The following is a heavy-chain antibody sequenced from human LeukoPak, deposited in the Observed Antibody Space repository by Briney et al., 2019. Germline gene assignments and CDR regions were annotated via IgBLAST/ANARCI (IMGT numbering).Heavy chain of an antibody. CDR1: GFTFSNYW. CDR2: IKEGGSEK. D-gene: IGHD5-18*01. J-gene: IGHJ4*02. CDR3: ARGWDTAMGKGFNY. Sequence: GGSLRLSCAASGFTFSNYWMSWVRQAPGKGLEWVANIKEGGSEKYYVDSVKGRFTTSRDNARNSLYLQMNSLRAEDTAVYYGARGWDTAMGKGFNYWGQGTLVTVSS. V-gene: IGHV3-7*01.